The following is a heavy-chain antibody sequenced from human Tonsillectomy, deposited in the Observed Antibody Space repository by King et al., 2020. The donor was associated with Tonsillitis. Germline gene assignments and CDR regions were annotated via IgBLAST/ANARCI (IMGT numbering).Heavy chain of an antibody. V-gene: IGHV3-23*04. J-gene: IGHJ4*02. D-gene: IGHD2-15*01. CDR3: AKVYYGGSCSGGSCHPSVILSTHFYY. CDR1: GFSFSTYA. CDR2: VSGSGGRT. Sequence: VQLVESGGGLVQPGGSLRLSCAASGFSFSTYAMSWVRQAPGKGLEWISTVSGSGGRTYYADSVKGRFTISRDNSKNTLYLQMNSLRAEDTALYYCAKVYYGGSCSGGSCHPSVILSTHFYYWGQGTLVTVSS.